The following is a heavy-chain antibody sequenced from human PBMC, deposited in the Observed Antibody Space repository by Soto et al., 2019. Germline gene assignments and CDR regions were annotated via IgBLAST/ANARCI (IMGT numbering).Heavy chain of an antibody. CDR1: GFTFSNAW. J-gene: IGHJ4*02. CDR3: TTDRDSSSWHY. D-gene: IGHD6-13*01. Sequence: GVSLRLSCAAAGFTFSNAWMSCVLQSPGNGLEWVGRIKSKTDGGTTDYAAPVKGRFTISRDDSKNTLYLQMNSLKTEDTAVYYCTTDRDSSSWHYWGQGTLVTVSS. CDR2: IKSKTDGGTT. V-gene: IGHV3-15*01.